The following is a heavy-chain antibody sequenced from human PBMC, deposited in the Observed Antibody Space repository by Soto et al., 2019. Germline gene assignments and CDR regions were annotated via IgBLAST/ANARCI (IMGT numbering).Heavy chain of an antibody. Sequence: QVQFVQSGAELKKPGASVKVSCKASGYTFTNYAMHWVRQAPGQRLEWMGWINAGNGNTKYSQKFQGRVTITRETSARTAYVELTSLRSDDTAVYYCARAGYCSSTSCSDAFDIWGQGTLVTVSS. D-gene: IGHD2-2*01. CDR3: ARAGYCSSTSCSDAFDI. J-gene: IGHJ3*02. CDR2: INAGNGNT. CDR1: GYTFTNYA. V-gene: IGHV1-3*01.